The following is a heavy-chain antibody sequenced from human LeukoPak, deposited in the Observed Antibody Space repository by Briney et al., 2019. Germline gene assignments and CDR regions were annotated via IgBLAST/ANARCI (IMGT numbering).Heavy chain of an antibody. V-gene: IGHV1-46*01. CDR1: GYTFTSYY. CDR2: INPSGGST. Sequence: GASVKVSCKASGYTFTSYYMHWVRQAPGQGLEWMGIINPSGGSTSYAQKFQGRVTMTRDTSTSTVYMELSRLRSDDTAVYYCARDYCGGDCFPDYWGQGTLVTVSS. J-gene: IGHJ4*02. D-gene: IGHD2-21*02. CDR3: ARDYCGGDCFPDY.